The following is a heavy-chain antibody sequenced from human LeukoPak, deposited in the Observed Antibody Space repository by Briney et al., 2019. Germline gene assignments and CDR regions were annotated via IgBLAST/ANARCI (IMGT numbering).Heavy chain of an antibody. CDR1: GFTFSSYG. CDR3: AKGGSSSWDYFDS. CDR2: LTPSGSST. D-gene: IGHD6-13*01. V-gene: IGHV3-23*01. J-gene: IGHJ4*02. Sequence: GGSLRLSCAASGFTFSSYGMSWVRQAPGKGLEWVSALTPSGSSTYYADSVKGRFAFSRDNSKNTLYLQMNSLRVEDTAIYYCAKGGSSSWDYFDSWGQGTLVTVSP.